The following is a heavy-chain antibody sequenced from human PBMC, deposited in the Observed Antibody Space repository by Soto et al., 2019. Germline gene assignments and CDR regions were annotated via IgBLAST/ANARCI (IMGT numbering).Heavy chain of an antibody. Sequence: QVQLVQSGAEVKKPGASVKVSCKASGYSFTDYGFTWVRQAPGRGLEWMGWVNTYKGNTNYAQKFQGRVTMTTYTATSTAYMELRGLRSDDTALYYCARERGNYMYFDYWGQGPLFTVSS. J-gene: IGHJ4*02. CDR1: GYSFTDYG. CDR3: ARERGNYMYFDY. D-gene: IGHD1-7*01. V-gene: IGHV1-18*01. CDR2: VNTYKGNT.